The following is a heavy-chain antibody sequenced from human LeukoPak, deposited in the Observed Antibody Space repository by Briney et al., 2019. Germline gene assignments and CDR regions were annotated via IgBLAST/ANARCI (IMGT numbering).Heavy chain of an antibody. D-gene: IGHD5-12*01. CDR2: ISYDGSNK. CDR3: AKISISGYDFDFDY. CDR1: GFTFSSYA. J-gene: IGHJ4*02. Sequence: PGGSLRLSCAASGFTFSSYAMHWVRQAPGKGLEWVAVISYDGSNKYYADSVKGRFTISRDNSKNTLYLQMNSLRAEDTAVYYCAKISISGYDFDFDYWGQGTLVTVSS. V-gene: IGHV3-30*18.